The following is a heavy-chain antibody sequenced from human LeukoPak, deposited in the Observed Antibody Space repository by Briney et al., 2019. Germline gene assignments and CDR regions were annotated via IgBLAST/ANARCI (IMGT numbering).Heavy chain of an antibody. J-gene: IGHJ6*02. V-gene: IGHV3-23*01. CDR3: VRRAAVRGMDF. CDR2: ISGSGDST. CDR1: GFIFETHT. Sequence: GGCLRLSWTAVGFIFETHTRTWVRQAPGKGREGVASISGSGDSTNYGDPVKGRFTISRDNFKRTVHLEMSNLRADDTAMYYCVRRAAVRGMDFWGLGTTVIVSS. D-gene: IGHD1-14*01.